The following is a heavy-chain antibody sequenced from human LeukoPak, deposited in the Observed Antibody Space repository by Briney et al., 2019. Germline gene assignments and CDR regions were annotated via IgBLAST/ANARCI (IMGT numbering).Heavy chain of an antibody. CDR3: ARVPDWTYVPDY. J-gene: IGHJ4*02. CDR2: IKSSDT. Sequence: SETLSLTCTVSGGSISSDRFYWTWVRQPAGKGLEWIGRIKSSDTNYNPSLKSRVSISLDTSTNQFSLKLSSLTAADTAVYCCARVPDWTYVPDYWGQGTLVTVSS. V-gene: IGHV4-61*02. D-gene: IGHD3-16*01. CDR1: GGSISSDRFY.